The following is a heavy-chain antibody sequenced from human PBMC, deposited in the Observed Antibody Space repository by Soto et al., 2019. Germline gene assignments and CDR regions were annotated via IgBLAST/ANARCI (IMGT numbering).Heavy chain of an antibody. V-gene: IGHV4-59*01. CDR1: CGAISSYY. J-gene: IGHJ4*02. CDR3: ARGRQQLPTY. CDR2: IYYSGST. Sequence: LSLTCTVCCGAISSYYWSWIRQPPGKGLEWIGYIYYSGSTNYNPSLKSRVTISVDTSKNQFSLKLSSVTAADTAVYYCARGRQQLPTYWGQGTLVTVS. D-gene: IGHD6-13*01.